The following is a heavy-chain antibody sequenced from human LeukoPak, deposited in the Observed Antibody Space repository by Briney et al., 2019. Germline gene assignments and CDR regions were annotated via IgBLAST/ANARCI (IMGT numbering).Heavy chain of an antibody. CDR3: ARDLYCTGGTCYRAFDI. D-gene: IGHD2-15*01. Sequence: GGSLRLSCAASGFTFRSNGIHWVPQAPGKGLEWVAFNTNYADSVKGRFTISRDNSKDTLYLQMNSLRTEDTAMYYCARDLYCTGGTCYRAFDIWGQGTMVTVSS. J-gene: IGHJ3*02. V-gene: IGHV3-33*01. CDR1: GFTFRSNG. CDR2: NT.